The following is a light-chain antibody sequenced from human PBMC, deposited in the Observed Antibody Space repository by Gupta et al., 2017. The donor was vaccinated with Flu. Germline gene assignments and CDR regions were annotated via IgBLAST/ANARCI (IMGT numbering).Light chain of an antibody. J-gene: IGLJ2*01. Sequence: QSVLTQPPSVSGAPGQRVSISCTGSDSNIGAGYDVHWYQQLPGTAPRLLIYGHNKRPSGVPDRFSGAKSGTSASLAITGLQSEDEADFYCQSYDHSLSGVVFGGGTTLTVL. CDR1: DSNIGAGYD. CDR3: QSYDHSLSGVV. V-gene: IGLV1-40*01. CDR2: GHN.